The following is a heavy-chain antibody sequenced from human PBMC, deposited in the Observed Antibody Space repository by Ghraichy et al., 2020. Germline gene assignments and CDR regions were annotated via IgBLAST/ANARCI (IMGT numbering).Heavy chain of an antibody. Sequence: SETLSLTCAVYGGSFSGYYWSWIRQPPGKGLEWIGEINHSGRTNYNPSLKSRVTISVDTSKNQFSLKMSAVTAADTAGYYCARGRQIAAAGFTYYYYYYGMDGWGQGTTVTVSS. J-gene: IGHJ6*02. CDR1: GGSFSGYY. CDR2: INHSGRT. D-gene: IGHD6-13*01. V-gene: IGHV4-34*01. CDR3: ARGRQIAAAGFTYYYYYYGMDG.